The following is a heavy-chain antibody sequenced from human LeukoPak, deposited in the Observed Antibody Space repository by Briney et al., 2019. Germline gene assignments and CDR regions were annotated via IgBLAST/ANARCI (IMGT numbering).Heavy chain of an antibody. J-gene: IGHJ3*02. V-gene: IGHV4-59*01. Sequence: PSETLSLTCTVSGGSISSYYWSWIRQPPGKGLEWIGHIYYSGSTNYNPSLKSRVTISVDTSKNQFSLKLSSVTAADTAVYYCARDSGSYYSHDAFDIWGQGTMVTVSS. CDR3: ARDSGSYYSHDAFDI. D-gene: IGHD1-26*01. CDR1: GGSISSYY. CDR2: IYYSGST.